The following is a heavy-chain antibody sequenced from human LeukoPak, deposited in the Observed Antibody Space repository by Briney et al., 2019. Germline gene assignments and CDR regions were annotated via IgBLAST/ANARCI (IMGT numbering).Heavy chain of an antibody. CDR1: GFTFSNFA. CDR3: ARDSDARNWNGLFDY. V-gene: IGHV3-7*01. Sequence: GGSLRLSCTAPGFTFSNFAMHWGRQAPGTGLEWVASVKQDGSETYYVDSVKGRFTISRDNAKNSLYLLMNSLRAEDTAVYYCARDSDARNWNGLFDYWGQGTLVTVSS. D-gene: IGHD1-1*01. CDR2: VKQDGSET. J-gene: IGHJ4*02.